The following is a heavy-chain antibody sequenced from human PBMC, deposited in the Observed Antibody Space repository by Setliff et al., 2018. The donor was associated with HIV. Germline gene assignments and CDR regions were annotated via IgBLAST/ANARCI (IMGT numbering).Heavy chain of an antibody. Sequence: SETLSLTCAIPDQLISSGNYWGWIRQPPGRGLEWIGSVYDSGNTYYKPALESRAAISLDTSMNQFSLKLSSVTAADTAVYYCARGREVKRDTYYDYFYMDVWSRGTAVTVS. J-gene: IGHJ6*03. V-gene: IGHV4-38-2*01. CDR2: VYDSGNT. CDR1: DQLISSGNY. D-gene: IGHD1-26*01. CDR3: ARGREVKRDTYYDYFYMDV.